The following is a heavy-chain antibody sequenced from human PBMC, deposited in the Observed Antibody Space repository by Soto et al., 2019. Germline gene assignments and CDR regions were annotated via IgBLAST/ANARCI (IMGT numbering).Heavy chain of an antibody. CDR3: ARSFKKSRRGGVAFDY. J-gene: IGHJ4*02. D-gene: IGHD1-26*01. CDR2: IIPSDGTA. V-gene: IGHV1-69*01. Sequence: QVQLVQSGAEVKKPGSSVKVSCTTSGGTVSSFPINWVRQAPGQGLEWMGGIIPSDGTAKYAEKFQGRVTITADASTSTAYMDLSSLGSEDTAIYYCARSFKKSRRGGVAFDYWGQGTLLTVSP. CDR1: GGTVSSFP.